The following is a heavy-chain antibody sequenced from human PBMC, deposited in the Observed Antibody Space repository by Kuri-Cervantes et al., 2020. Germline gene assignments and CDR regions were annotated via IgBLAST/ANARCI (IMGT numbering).Heavy chain of an antibody. J-gene: IGHJ4*02. CDR1: GFTFSGYW. V-gene: IGHV3-7*01. CDR3: ARDEVWSDTAMVK. D-gene: IGHD5-18*01. CDR2: IKQDGSEK. Sequence: GGSLRLSCAASGFTFSGYWMSWVRQAPGKGLEWVANIKQDGSEKYYVDSVKGRFTISRDNAKNSLYLQMNSLRAEDTAVYYCARDEVWSDTAMVKWGQGTLVTSPQ.